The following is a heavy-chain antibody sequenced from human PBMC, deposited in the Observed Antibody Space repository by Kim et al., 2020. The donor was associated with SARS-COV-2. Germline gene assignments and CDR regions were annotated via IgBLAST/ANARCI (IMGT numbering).Heavy chain of an antibody. CDR3: ARVGSSGWYVDYYYGMDV. CDR2: INTNTGNP. J-gene: IGHJ6*02. Sequence: ASVKVSCKASGYTFTSYAMNWVRQAPGQGLEWMGWINTNTGNPTYAQGFTGRFVFSLDTSVSTAYLQISSLKAEDTAVYYCARVGSSGWYVDYYYGMDVWGQGTTVTVSS. D-gene: IGHD6-13*01. CDR1: GYTFTSYA. V-gene: IGHV7-4-1*02.